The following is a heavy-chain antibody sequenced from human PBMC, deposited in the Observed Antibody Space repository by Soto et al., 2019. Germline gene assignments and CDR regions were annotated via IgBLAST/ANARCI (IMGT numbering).Heavy chain of an antibody. CDR2: INHSGST. V-gene: IGHV4-34*01. CDR3: ARYGRPRHHTSRPLGYYYYYGMDV. Sequence: SETLSFTCAVYGGSFSGYYWSWIRQPPGKGLEWIGEINHSGSTNYNPSLKSRVIISVDTSKNQFSLKLSSVTAADTAVYYCARYGRPRHHTSRPLGYYYYYGMDVWGQGTTVTVS. J-gene: IGHJ6*02. CDR1: GGSFSGYY. D-gene: IGHD2-2*01.